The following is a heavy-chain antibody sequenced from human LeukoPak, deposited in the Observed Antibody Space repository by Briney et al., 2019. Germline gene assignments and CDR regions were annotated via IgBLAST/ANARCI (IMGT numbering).Heavy chain of an antibody. V-gene: IGHV4-61*01. J-gene: IGHJ4*02. CDR1: GGSVSSGSYY. Sequence: SETLSLTCTVSGGSVSSGSYYWSWVRQPPGKGLEWLGYIYYSGSTNYNPSLKSRVTISVDTSKNQFSLKLSSVTAADTAVYYCARGDYGDSNYWGQGTLVTVSS. CDR3: ARGDYGDSNY. CDR2: IYYSGST. D-gene: IGHD4-17*01.